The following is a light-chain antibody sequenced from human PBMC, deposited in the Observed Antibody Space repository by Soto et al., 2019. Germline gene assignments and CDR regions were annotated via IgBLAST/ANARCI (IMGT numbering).Light chain of an antibody. CDR1: QSVSTS. V-gene: IGKV3-11*01. CDR3: QVRDVWPS. CDR2: DAS. Sequence: IVLTQSPVTLAVSPGESAVLSCRASQSVSTSLAWYQHKPGQAPRLFIYDASKRAPGIPARFTGSGSGTNFTPPISTLEPEDIAVYYCQVRDVWPSFGQGTKGDIK. J-gene: IGKJ1*01.